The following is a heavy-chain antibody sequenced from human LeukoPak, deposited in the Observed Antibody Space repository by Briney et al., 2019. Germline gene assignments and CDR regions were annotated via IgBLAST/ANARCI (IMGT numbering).Heavy chain of an antibody. D-gene: IGHD6-13*01. V-gene: IGHV3-21*01. J-gene: IGHJ4*02. CDR2: ISSSSSYI. Sequence: GGSLRLSCAASGFTFSSYSMNWVRQAPGKGLEWVSSISSSSSYIYYADSVKGRFTISRDNAKNSLYLQMNSLRAEDTAVHYCARSSIAAAGHLDYWGQGTLVTVSS. CDR1: GFTFSSYS. CDR3: ARSSIAAAGHLDY.